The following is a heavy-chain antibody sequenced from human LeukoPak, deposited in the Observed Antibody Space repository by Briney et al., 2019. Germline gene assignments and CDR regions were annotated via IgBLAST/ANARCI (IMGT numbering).Heavy chain of an antibody. V-gene: IGHV5-51*01. CDR3: ARQSRDGSKTRGYYFDY. J-gene: IGHJ4*02. Sequence: GESLKISCRVSGYIFTNYWIGWVRQMPGKGLESMGIIYPAGSDTTYSPSFQGQVTISADKSIDTVHLQWSSLKASDTAMYYCARQSRDGSKTRGYYFDYWGQGTLVTVSS. CDR1: GYIFTNYW. CDR2: IYPAGSDT. D-gene: IGHD3-10*01.